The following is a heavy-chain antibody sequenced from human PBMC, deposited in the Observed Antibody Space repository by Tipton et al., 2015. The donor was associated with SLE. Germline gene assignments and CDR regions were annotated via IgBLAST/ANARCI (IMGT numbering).Heavy chain of an antibody. J-gene: IGHJ3*02. Sequence: TLSLTCTVSGGSISSGEYFWSWIRQPPGKGLEWIGSIDYSGSTNYNPSLKSRVTMSLDTSKNQFSLKLSSVTAADTAVYYCARSGPPTLRDRLLGAFDIWGQGTLVTVSS. D-gene: IGHD3-22*01. CDR1: GGSISSGEYF. CDR3: ARSGPPTLRDRLLGAFDI. V-gene: IGHV4-30-4*01. CDR2: IDYSGST.